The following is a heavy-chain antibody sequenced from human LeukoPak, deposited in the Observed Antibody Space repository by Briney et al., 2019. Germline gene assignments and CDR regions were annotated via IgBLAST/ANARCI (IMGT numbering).Heavy chain of an antibody. CDR1: GGTFSSYA. CDR2: IIPILGIA. D-gene: IGHD4-17*01. CDR3: ARDLGGLTTDYYYGMDV. V-gene: IGHV1-69*04. Sequence: SVKVSCKASGGTFSSYAISWVRQAPGQGLEWMGRIIPILGIANYAQKFQGRVTITADKSTSTAYMELSSLRSEDTAVYYCARDLGGLTTDYYYGMDVWGQGTTVTVSS. J-gene: IGHJ6*02.